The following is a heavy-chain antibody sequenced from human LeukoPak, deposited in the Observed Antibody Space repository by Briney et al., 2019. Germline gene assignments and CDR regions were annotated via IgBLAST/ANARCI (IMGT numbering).Heavy chain of an antibody. V-gene: IGHV3-74*01. CDR3: IRDFRSADL. CDR1: GFTFSHAW. J-gene: IGHJ5*02. CDR2: IYVDGRTT. Sequence: GGSLRLSCAASGFTFSHAWMTWVRQAPGKGLVWVSRIYVDGRTTNYADSVKGRFTISRDNAKNTVYLEMNSLSVEDTATYYCIRDFRSADLWGQGTLVTVTS.